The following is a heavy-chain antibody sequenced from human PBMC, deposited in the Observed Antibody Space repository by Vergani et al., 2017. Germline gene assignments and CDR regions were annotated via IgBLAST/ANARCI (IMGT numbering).Heavy chain of an antibody. J-gene: IGHJ4*02. CDR2: ISGSGGGT. Sequence: EVQLLESGGGLVQPGGSLRLSCGASGITFSSYAMSWVRQAPGKGLEWVSAISGSGGGTYYADSAKGRFTISRDNSKNTLYLQMNSLRAEDTAVYYCAKAYDSSGYYRRPFDYWGQGTLVTVSS. CDR1: GITFSSYA. V-gene: IGHV3-23*01. D-gene: IGHD3-22*01. CDR3: AKAYDSSGYYRRPFDY.